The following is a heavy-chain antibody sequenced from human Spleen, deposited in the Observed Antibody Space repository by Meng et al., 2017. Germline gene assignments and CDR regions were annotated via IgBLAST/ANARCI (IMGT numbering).Heavy chain of an antibody. CDR1: GGTFRSYT. CDR3: ARAEVDDWTDVSRGDAFDS. Sequence: SVKVSCKTTGGTFRSYTVTWLRQAPGQGLEWMGRIIPILSIANYAQNFQGRVTIMADKSTSTVYMQLSSLRSEDTAMYYCARAEVDDWTDVSRGDAFDSWGQGTKVTVAS. V-gene: IGHV1-69*02. J-gene: IGHJ3*02. D-gene: IGHD1-1*01. CDR2: IIPILSIA.